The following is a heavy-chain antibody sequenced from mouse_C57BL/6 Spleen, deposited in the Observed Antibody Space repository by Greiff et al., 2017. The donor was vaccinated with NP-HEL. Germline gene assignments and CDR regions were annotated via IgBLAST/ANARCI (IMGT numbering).Heavy chain of an antibody. V-gene: IGHV1-15*01. J-gene: IGHJ4*01. D-gene: IGHD2-13*01. CDR1: GYTFTDYE. Sequence: QVQLQQSGAELVRPGASVTLSCKASGYTFTDYEMHWVKQTPVHGLEWIGAIDPETGGTAYTQKFKGKAILTADKSSSTAYMELRSLTSEDSAVYDWTREVTSNAMDYWGQGTTVTVSS. CDR2: IDPETGGT. CDR3: TREVTSNAMDY.